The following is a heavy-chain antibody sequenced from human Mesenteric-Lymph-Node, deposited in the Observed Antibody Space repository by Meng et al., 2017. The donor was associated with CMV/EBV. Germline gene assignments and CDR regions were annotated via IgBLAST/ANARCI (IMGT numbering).Heavy chain of an antibody. CDR1: GGSISSSSSY. J-gene: IGHJ3*02. CDR3: ARTLYSSGWYVADAFEI. Sequence: SETLSLTCTVSGGSISSSSSYWGWIRQPPEKRLEWIGYLDYSGSAYYNPSLKSRVTMSVDTSKDQFSLKLSSVTAADTAVYYCARTLYSSGWYVADAFEIWGQGTMVTVSS. V-gene: IGHV4-39*07. CDR2: LDYSGSA. D-gene: IGHD6-19*01.